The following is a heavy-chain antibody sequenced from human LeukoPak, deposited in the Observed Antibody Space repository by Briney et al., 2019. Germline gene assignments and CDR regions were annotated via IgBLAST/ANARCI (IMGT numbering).Heavy chain of an antibody. CDR2: ISPKSGHA. CDR1: GYTFVTYG. CDR3: ARDRGVEGADTFDY. Sequence: ASVKVSCKTSGYTFVTYGISWVRQAPGQGLEWTGWISPKSGHANYAQKFRGRVTMTTDTATTTTYMELGSLRSDDTAVYYCARDRGVEGADTFDYWGQGTLVTVSS. D-gene: IGHD1-26*01. J-gene: IGHJ4*02. V-gene: IGHV1-18*01.